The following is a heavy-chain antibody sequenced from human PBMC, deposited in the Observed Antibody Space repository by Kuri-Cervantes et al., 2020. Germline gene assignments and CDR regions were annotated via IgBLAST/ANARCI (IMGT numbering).Heavy chain of an antibody. CDR2: IKQDGSEK. D-gene: IGHD2-2*01. Sequence: GESLKISCAASGFTFSSYWMGWVRQAPGKGLEWVANIKQDGSEKYYVDSVKGRFTISRDNAKNSLYLQMNSLRAEDTAVYYCARVIPAAMVHWGQGTLVTVSS. V-gene: IGHV3-7*01. CDR1: GFTFSSYW. J-gene: IGHJ4*02. CDR3: ARVIPAAMVH.